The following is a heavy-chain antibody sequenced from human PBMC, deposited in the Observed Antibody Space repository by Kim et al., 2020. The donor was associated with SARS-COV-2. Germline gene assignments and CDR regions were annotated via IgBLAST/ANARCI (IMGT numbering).Heavy chain of an antibody. V-gene: IGHV5-51*01. CDR3: ARLDRVDLLRTYYFDY. Sequence: SFQGQVTISADKSISTAYLQWSSLKASDTAMYYCARLDRVDLLRTYYFDYWGQGTLVTVSS. J-gene: IGHJ4*02. D-gene: IGHD3-3*01.